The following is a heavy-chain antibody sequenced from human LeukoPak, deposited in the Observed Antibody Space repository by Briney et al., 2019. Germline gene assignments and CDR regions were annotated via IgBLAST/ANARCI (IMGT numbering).Heavy chain of an antibody. Sequence: ASVKVSCKASGYTFTTYAMNWVRQAPGQGLEWMGWINTNTGNPTYAQGFTGRFVFSLDTSVSTAYLQISSLKAEDTAVYYCARGYGSGRYYYMDVWGKGTTVTVSS. J-gene: IGHJ6*03. CDR2: INTNTGNP. V-gene: IGHV7-4-1*02. CDR3: ARGYGSGRYYYMDV. CDR1: GYTFTTYA. D-gene: IGHD3-10*01.